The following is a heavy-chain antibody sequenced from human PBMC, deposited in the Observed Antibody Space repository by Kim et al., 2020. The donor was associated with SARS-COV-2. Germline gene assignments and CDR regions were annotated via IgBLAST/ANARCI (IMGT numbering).Heavy chain of an antibody. Sequence: ASVKVSCKASGYTFTGYYMHWVRQAPGQGLVWMGWINPNSGGTNYSQQIQGRVTMTRDTSISTAYMELSRLRSDDTAVYYCARAPAIAANDYWGQGTLVT. D-gene: IGHD6-6*01. J-gene: IGHJ4*02. CDR3: ARAPAIAANDY. CDR1: GYTFTGYY. CDR2: INPNSGGT. V-gene: IGHV1-2*02.